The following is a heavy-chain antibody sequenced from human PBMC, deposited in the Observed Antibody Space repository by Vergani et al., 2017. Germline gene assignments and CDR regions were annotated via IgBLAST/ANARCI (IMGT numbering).Heavy chain of an antibody. J-gene: IGHJ4*02. D-gene: IGHD2-8*01. Sequence: QVQLVESGGGVVQPGRSLRLSCAASGFTFSSYGMHWVRQAPGKGLEWVAVISYDGSNKYYADSVKGRFTISRDNSKNTLYLQMNSLRAEDTAVYYCARDGEDIVLMVYAIHVASSGPFDYWGQGTLVTVSS. CDR1: GFTFSSYG. CDR2: ISYDGSNK. CDR3: ARDGEDIVLMVYAIHVASSGPFDY. V-gene: IGHV3-30*03.